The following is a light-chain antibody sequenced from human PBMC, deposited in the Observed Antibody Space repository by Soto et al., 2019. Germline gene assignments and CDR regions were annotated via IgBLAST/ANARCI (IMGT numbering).Light chain of an antibody. Sequence: EIVMTQSPATLSVSPGEGATLSCRASQSVGRDLAWYQQKPGQAPRLLIYGASTRATSIPARFTGSGSGTEFTLAINSLQSEGFAVYWCQQYNTWPPTFGPGTTVDIK. CDR3: QQYNTWPPT. J-gene: IGKJ3*01. V-gene: IGKV3-15*01. CDR2: GAS. CDR1: QSVGRD.